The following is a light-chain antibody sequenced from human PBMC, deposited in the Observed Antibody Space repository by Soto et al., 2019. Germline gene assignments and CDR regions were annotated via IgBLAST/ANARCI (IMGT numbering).Light chain of an antibody. CDR3: LLKTSSISYV. CDR1: TSDVGGYNY. Sequence: QSALTQPASVSGSPGQSITISCTGTTSDVGGYNYVSWYQQHPGKVPKLLIHEVSNRPSGVSNRFSGSKSGNTASLTISGLQAEDEADYYCLLKTSSISYVFGTGPKVTVL. J-gene: IGLJ1*01. V-gene: IGLV2-14*01. CDR2: EVS.